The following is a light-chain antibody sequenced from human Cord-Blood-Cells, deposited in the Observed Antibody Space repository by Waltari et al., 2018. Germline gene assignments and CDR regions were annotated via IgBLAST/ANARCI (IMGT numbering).Light chain of an antibody. CDR2: GAS. V-gene: IGKV3-20*01. CDR1: QSVSSSY. J-gene: IGKJ2*01. CDR3: QQYGSPPMYT. Sequence: TQSPGTLSLSPGERATLSCRASQSVSSSYLAWYQQKPGQAPRLLIYGASSRGTGIPDRFSGSGSGTDFTLTISRLQPEDFAVYYCQQYGSPPMYTFGQSTKLEIK.